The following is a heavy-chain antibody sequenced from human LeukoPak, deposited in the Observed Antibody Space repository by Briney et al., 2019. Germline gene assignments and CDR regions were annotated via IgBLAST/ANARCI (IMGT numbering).Heavy chain of an antibody. CDR2: IYASGST. J-gene: IGHJ4*02. Sequence: SETLSLTCSVSGGSISTYYWNWIRQPAGKGLEWIGRIYASGSTTYNPSLKSRVSMSVDTSKNQFSLTLSSVTAADTALYYCVRGTKGTGWYYFEYWGQGTLVTVSS. CDR1: GGSISTYY. D-gene: IGHD6-19*01. V-gene: IGHV4-4*07. CDR3: VRGTKGTGWYYFEY.